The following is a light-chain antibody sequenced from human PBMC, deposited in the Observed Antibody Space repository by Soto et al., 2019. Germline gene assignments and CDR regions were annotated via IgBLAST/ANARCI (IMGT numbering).Light chain of an antibody. CDR2: EVN. CDR1: RSDIGDSNF. Sequence: QSALTQPASVSGSPGQSVTISCTGPRSDIGDSNFISWYQHSPGKAPRLLIYEVNNRPSGVPKRFSGSKAGNTASLTISGLLDDDEADYFCASFRSGTILVFGSGTQLTVL. CDR3: ASFRSGTILV. J-gene: IGLJ6*01. V-gene: IGLV2-14*01.